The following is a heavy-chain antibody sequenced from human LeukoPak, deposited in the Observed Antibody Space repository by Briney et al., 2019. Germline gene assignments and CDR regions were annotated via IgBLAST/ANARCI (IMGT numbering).Heavy chain of an antibody. Sequence: GGSLRLSCTASGFTFGDYAMSWVRQAPGKGLEWVGFIRSKAYGGTTEYAASVKGRFTISRDDSKSIAYLQMNSLKTEDTAVYYCTRGLQPYCSSTSCYMFDPWGQGTLVTVSS. D-gene: IGHD2-2*02. J-gene: IGHJ5*02. CDR3: TRGLQPYCSSTSCYMFDP. CDR1: GFTFGDYA. CDR2: IRSKAYGGTT. V-gene: IGHV3-49*04.